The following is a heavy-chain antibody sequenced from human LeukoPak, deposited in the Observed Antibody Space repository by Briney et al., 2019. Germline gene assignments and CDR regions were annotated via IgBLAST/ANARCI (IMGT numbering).Heavy chain of an antibody. CDR2: ISGSGGST. CDR1: GFTFSSYA. Sequence: GGSLRLSCAASGFTFSSYAMSWVRQAPGKGLEWVSAISGSGGSTYYADSVKGRFTISRDNSKNTLYLRMNSLRAEDTAVYYCAKSGALLWFGELYLGGQGTLVTVSS. V-gene: IGHV3-23*01. J-gene: IGHJ4*02. CDR3: AKSGALLWFGELYL. D-gene: IGHD3-10*01.